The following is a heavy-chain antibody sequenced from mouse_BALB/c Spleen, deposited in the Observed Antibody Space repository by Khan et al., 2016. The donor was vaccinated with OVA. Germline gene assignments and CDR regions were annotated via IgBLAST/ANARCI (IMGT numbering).Heavy chain of an antibody. CDR3: ARGDGYYVDVDY. CDR1: GYTFTYYV. CDR2: IYPGSDNA. J-gene: IGHJ2*01. V-gene: IGHV1-77*01. D-gene: IGHD2-3*01. Sequence: QVQLKQSGPELVKPGASVKMSCKASGYTFTYYVITWVKQRTGQGLEWIGEIYPGSDNAYYNERFKGKATLTADKSSNTTHMQLSSLTSEDSAVYFCARGDGYYVDVDYWGQGTTGTVSS.